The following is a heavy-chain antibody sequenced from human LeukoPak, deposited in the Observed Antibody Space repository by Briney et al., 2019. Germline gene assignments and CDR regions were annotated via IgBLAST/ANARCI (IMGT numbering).Heavy chain of an antibody. CDR3: ARSRNPGLWFDP. Sequence: ASVKVSCKASGYTFTSYGISWVRQAPGQGLEWMGWISAYNGNTNYAQEFQGRVTITRDTSASTAYMELRSLRSEDMAVYYCARSRNPGLWFDPWGQGTLVTVSS. V-gene: IGHV1-18*03. CDR2: ISAYNGNT. J-gene: IGHJ5*02. D-gene: IGHD1-14*01. CDR1: GYTFTSYG.